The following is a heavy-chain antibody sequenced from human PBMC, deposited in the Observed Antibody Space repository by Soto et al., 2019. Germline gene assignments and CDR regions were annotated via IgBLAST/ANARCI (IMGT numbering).Heavy chain of an antibody. J-gene: IGHJ4*02. D-gene: IGHD3-3*01. CDR1: GDTFTSYP. Sequence: QVQLVQSGAEVKEPGSSVKVSCKASGDTFTSYPFSWVRQAPGQGLEWMGGIIPLFGTPNSAQKFQGRLTITADKSKSTVYMELSGLNSEDTAVYFCARNGVAGMDYWGQGTLVTVSS. CDR2: IIPLFGTP. CDR3: ARNGVAGMDY. V-gene: IGHV1-69*06.